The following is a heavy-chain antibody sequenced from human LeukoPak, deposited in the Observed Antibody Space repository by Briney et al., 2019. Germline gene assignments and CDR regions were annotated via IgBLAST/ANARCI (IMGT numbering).Heavy chain of an antibody. CDR2: IKQDESEK. Sequence: GGSLRLSCAASGFTFSSYWMSWVRQAPGKGLEWLANIKQDESEKYYVDSVKGRFTISRDNAKNSLYLQMNSLRAEDTAMYYCARAPIVVVPTRRPTYLDFWGQGALVTVSS. J-gene: IGHJ4*02. CDR3: ARAPIVVVPTRRPTYLDF. CDR1: GFTFSSYW. V-gene: IGHV3-7*01. D-gene: IGHD2-2*01.